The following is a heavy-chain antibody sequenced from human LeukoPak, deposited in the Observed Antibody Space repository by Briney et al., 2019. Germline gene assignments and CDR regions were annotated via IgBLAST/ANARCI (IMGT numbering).Heavy chain of an antibody. CDR2: IYHSGST. CDR3: ARDRDGYCSCTSCYGGDFDY. V-gene: IGHV4-38-2*02. CDR1: GYSISSGYY. Sequence: PSETLSLTCTVSGYSISSGYYWGWIRQPPGKGLEWIRSIYHSGSTYYNPSLKSRVTISVDTSKNQFSLKLSSVTAADTAVYYCARDRDGYCSCTSCYGGDFDYWGQGTLVTVSS. D-gene: IGHD2-2*01. J-gene: IGHJ4*02.